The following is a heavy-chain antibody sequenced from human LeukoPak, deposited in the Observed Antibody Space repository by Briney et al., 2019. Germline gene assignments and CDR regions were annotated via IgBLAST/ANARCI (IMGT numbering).Heavy chain of an antibody. Sequence: SVKVSCKASGGTFSTYAISWVRQAPGQGLEWMGGIIPIFDTAPYSQKFQGRVTITADGSTSTVYMELNSLTSADTAVYYCARGRKYTSGYRVTELGSGYSDYWGQGTLVTVSS. D-gene: IGHD5-18*01. CDR3: ARGRKYTSGYRVTELGSGYSDY. V-gene: IGHV1-69*13. CDR1: GGTFSTYA. CDR2: IIPIFDTA. J-gene: IGHJ4*02.